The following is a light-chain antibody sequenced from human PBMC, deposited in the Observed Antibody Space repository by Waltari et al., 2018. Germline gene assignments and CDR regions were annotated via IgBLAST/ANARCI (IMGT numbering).Light chain of an antibody. V-gene: IGLV2-11*01. J-gene: IGLJ2*01. CDR1: NSDVGGYNY. CDR2: DVS. Sequence: QSALTQPRSVSGSPGQSVTISCTGTNSDVGGYNYVSWYQPHPGKAPKRMIYDVSKRPSGVPDRFSGSKSGNTASLTISGLQAEDEADYYCCSYAGSRVLFGGGTKLTVL. CDR3: CSYAGSRVL.